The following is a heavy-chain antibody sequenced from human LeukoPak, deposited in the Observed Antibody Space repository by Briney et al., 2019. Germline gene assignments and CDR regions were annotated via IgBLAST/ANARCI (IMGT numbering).Heavy chain of an antibody. J-gene: IGHJ4*02. CDR3: ARGAVTARSFDY. V-gene: IGHV3-74*03. D-gene: IGHD2-21*02. CDR2: IRSDGSFT. CDR1: GFPFSNYW. Sequence: PGGSLTLSCAASGFPFSNYWMHWVRQAPGKGLVWVSHIRSDGSFTKYADSVKGRFTISRDNAKNSLYLQMNSLRAEDTAVYYCARGAVTARSFDYWGQGTLVTVSS.